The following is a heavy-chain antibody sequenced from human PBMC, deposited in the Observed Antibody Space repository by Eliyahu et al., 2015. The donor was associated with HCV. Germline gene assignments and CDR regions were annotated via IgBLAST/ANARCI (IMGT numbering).Heavy chain of an antibody. CDR1: GFTFXDYA. CDR3: TRGVLRYFDWLLRDPPYYYYYGMDV. Sequence: EVQLVEXGGGLVQPGRSLRLSCTASGFTFXDYAMSWVRXAPGXGLEWVGFIRSKAYGGTTEYAASVKGRFTISRDDSKSIAYLQMNSLKTEDTAVYYCTRGVLRYFDWLLRDPPYYYYYGMDVWGQGTTVTVSS. V-gene: IGHV3-49*04. CDR2: IRSKAYGGTT. J-gene: IGHJ6*02. D-gene: IGHD3-9*01.